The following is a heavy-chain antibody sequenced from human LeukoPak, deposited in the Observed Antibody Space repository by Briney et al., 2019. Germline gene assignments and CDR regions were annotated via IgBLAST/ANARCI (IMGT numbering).Heavy chain of an antibody. CDR1: GSTFSSYA. Sequence: GRSLRLSCAASGSTFSSYAMHWVRQAPGKGLEWVAVRSYDGSNKYYADSVKGRFTISRDNSKNTLYLQMNSLRAEDTAVYYCARDRAPVLSPYYYYYMDVWGKGTTVTVSS. CDR3: ARDRAPVLSPYYYYYMDV. D-gene: IGHD3-16*01. J-gene: IGHJ6*03. CDR2: RSYDGSNK. V-gene: IGHV3-30*04.